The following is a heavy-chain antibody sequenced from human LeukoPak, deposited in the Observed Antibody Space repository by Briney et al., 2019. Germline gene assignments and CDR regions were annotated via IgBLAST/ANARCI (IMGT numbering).Heavy chain of an antibody. Sequence: GGSLRLSCAASGFTFSSYAMSWVRQAPGKGLEWVSVISGSGGSTYYADSVKGRFTISRDNSKNTLYLQMNSLRAEDTAVYYCAKDRYCSSTSCSQFDYWGQGTLVTVSS. CDR3: AKDRYCSSTSCSQFDY. J-gene: IGHJ4*02. CDR1: GFTFSSYA. CDR2: ISGSGGST. V-gene: IGHV3-23*01. D-gene: IGHD2-2*01.